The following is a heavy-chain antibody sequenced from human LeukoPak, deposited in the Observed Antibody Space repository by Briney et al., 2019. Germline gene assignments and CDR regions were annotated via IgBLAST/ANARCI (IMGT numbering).Heavy chain of an antibody. V-gene: IGHV1-69*05. D-gene: IGHD1-26*01. Sequence: SSVKVSCKASGRTYSSYAISGVRQAPGQGLEWMGGIIPIFSTANYAQKFQGRVTIHTDESTSTAYMELSSLRSEDTGVDYCARGPRGSSFGNGDVFVIWGEGTMVTVSS. CDR1: GRTYSSYA. CDR3: ARGPRGSSFGNGDVFVI. J-gene: IGHJ3*02. CDR2: IIPIFSTA.